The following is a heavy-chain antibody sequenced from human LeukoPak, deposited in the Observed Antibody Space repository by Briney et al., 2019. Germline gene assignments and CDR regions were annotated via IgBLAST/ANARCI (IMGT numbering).Heavy chain of an antibody. CDR1: GGSFSGYY. J-gene: IGHJ4*02. CDR2: INHSGST. D-gene: IGHD3-3*01. V-gene: IGHV4-34*01. CDR3: ARDKGTFWSGPTTYFDY. Sequence: PSETLSLTCAVYGGSFSGYYWSWIRQPPGKGLEWIGEINHSGSTNYNPSLKSRVTISVDKSKNQFSLKLSSVTAADTAVYYCARDKGTFWSGPTTYFDYWGQGTLVTVSS.